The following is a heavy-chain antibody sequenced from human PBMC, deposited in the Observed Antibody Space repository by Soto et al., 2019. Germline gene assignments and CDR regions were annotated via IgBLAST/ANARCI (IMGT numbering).Heavy chain of an antibody. Sequence: EVQLVESGGGLVQPGGSLTLSCAASGFAVSSNHMPWVRLAPGKGLEWLSVILNDDRTFYADSVKGRFIISRDNSENTLYLHMNSLRDEDTAVYYCATGVNYSPILGWGQGTLVTVSA. CDR2: ILNDDRT. V-gene: IGHV3-66*01. J-gene: IGHJ4*02. CDR3: ATGVNYSPILG. D-gene: IGHD3-16*01. CDR1: GFAVSSNH.